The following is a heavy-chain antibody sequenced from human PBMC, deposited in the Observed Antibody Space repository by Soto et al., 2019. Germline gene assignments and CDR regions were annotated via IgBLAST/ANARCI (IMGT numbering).Heavy chain of an antibody. D-gene: IGHD2-15*01. CDR1: GGSISSINW. CDR2: IYHSGST. J-gene: IGHJ3*02. Sequence: QVQLQESGPGLVKPSGTLSLTCAVSGGSISSINWWSWVRQPPGKGLGWIGEIYHSGSTNYNPSLKRQVTISVDKSKTQFSLKLSSVTAADTAVYYCARGDCSGGSCYSVDIWGQGTMVTVSS. CDR3: ARGDCSGGSCYSVDI. V-gene: IGHV4-4*02.